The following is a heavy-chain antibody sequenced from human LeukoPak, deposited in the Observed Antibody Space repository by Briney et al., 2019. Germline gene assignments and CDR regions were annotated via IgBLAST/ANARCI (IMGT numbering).Heavy chain of an antibody. Sequence: PGGSLRLSCAASGFTFSSYGMHWVRQAPGKGLEWVAVIWYDGSNKYYADSVKGRFTISRDNSKNTLYLQMNSLRAEDTAVYYCARDPIPLYYYDSSGYYYYGMDVWGQGTTVTVSS. D-gene: IGHD3-22*01. CDR2: IWYDGSNK. CDR1: GFTFSSYG. CDR3: ARDPIPLYYYDSSGYYYYGMDV. J-gene: IGHJ6*02. V-gene: IGHV3-33*01.